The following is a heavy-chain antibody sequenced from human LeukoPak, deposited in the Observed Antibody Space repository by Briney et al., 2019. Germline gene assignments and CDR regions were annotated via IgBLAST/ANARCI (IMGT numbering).Heavy chain of an antibody. CDR1: GFTFSSYE. CDR3: AREDSDGYNLYY. CDR2: ISSSGSTI. D-gene: IGHD5-24*01. V-gene: IGHV3-48*03. J-gene: IGHJ4*02. Sequence: PGGSLRLSCAASGFTFSSYEMNWVRQAPGKGQEWVSYISSSGSTIYYADSVKGRFTISRDNAKNSLYLQMNSLRAEDTAVYYCAREDSDGYNLYYWGQGTLVTVSS.